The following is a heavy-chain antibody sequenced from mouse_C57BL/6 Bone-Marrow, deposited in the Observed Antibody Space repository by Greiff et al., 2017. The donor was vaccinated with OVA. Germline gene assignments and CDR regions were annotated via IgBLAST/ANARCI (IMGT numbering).Heavy chain of an antibody. CDR2: IFPGSGST. D-gene: IGHD1-1*01. CDR3: ARRGVGDY. CDR1: GYTFTDYY. J-gene: IGHJ2*01. V-gene: IGHV1-75*01. Sequence: VQLVESGPELVKPGASVKISCKASGYTFTDYYINWVKQRPGQGLEWIGWIFPGSGSTYYNEKFKGKATLTVDKSSSTAYMLLSSLTSEDSAFDFCARRGVGDYWGQGTTLTVSS.